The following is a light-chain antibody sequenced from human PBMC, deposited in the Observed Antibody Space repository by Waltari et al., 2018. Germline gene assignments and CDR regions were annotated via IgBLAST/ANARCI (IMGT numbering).Light chain of an antibody. CDR2: KKD. Sequence: QSVLTQAPSESGTPGQTVTIACSGSSSNIGKHFVYWYKQVPGMAPKLLIYKKDQRPSGVPDRFSGSKSGSSASLAISGLRSEDEADYYCATWDDSLSGPVFGGGTNLTVL. J-gene: IGLJ3*02. V-gene: IGLV1-47*01. CDR1: SSNIGKHF. CDR3: ATWDDSLSGPV.